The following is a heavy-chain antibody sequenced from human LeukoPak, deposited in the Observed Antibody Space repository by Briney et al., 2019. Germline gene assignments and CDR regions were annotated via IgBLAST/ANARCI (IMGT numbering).Heavy chain of an antibody. CDR1: GFTFTSYW. Sequence: GGSLRLSCAASGFTFTSYWMHWVRQAPGKGLVWVSRISWNSGSIGYAASVKGRFTISRDNSKNSLYLQMNSLRTEDTALYYCAKEEGYDSSGYYSYYFDYWGQGTLVTVSS. D-gene: IGHD3-22*01. V-gene: IGHV3-9*01. CDR2: ISWNSGSI. CDR3: AKEEGYDSSGYYSYYFDY. J-gene: IGHJ4*02.